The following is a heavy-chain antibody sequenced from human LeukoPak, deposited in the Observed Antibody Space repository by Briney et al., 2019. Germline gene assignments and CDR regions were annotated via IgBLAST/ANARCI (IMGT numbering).Heavy chain of an antibody. CDR1: GFTISNYK. J-gene: IGHJ4*02. V-gene: IGHV3-48*04. Sequence: GGSLRLSCAASGFTISNYKMNWVRQAPGKGLEWVSNISSSSSAIYYADSVKGRFTISRDNAKNSLYLQMNSLRAEDTAVYYCARVRDSSGYLDYWGQGTLVTVSS. CDR3: ARVRDSSGYLDY. CDR2: ISSSSSAI. D-gene: IGHD3-22*01.